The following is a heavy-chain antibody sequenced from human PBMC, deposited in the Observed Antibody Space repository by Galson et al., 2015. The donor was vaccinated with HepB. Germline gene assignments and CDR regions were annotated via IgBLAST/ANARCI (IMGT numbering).Heavy chain of an antibody. Sequence: PALVKPTQTLTPTCAFSGFSLSTSGVALGWFRQPPGKALEWLALIYWHDDKRYSPSLRGRLTITRDTSKNLVVLTVANMDPADTATYYCAHMSTTVTTGYFDPWSQGTLVTVSS. D-gene: IGHD4-11*01. CDR2: IYWHDDK. V-gene: IGHV2-5*01. CDR3: AHMSTTVTTGYFDP. CDR1: GFSLSTSGVA. J-gene: IGHJ5*02.